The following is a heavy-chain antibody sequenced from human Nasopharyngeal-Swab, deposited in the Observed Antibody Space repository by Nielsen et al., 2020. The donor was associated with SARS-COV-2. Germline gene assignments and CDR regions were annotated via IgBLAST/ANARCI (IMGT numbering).Heavy chain of an antibody. CDR2: IYPGNSDT. V-gene: IGHV5-51*01. CDR3: ARRAARDGYNYEVDP. J-gene: IGHJ5*02. D-gene: IGHD5-24*01. CDR1: GYSFANYW. Sequence: GESLKISCMASGYSFANYWIGWVRQMPGKGLKWMGSIYPGNSDTRYSPAFHGRVTISADKSINTAYLQWTSLRASDTAVYYCARRAARDGYNYEVDPWGQGTLVTVSS.